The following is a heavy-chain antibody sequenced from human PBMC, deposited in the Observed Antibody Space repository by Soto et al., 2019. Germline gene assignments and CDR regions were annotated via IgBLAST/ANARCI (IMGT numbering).Heavy chain of an antibody. CDR1: GGSISSYY. V-gene: IGHV4-59*08. CDR3: ARLKMYCGGDCYPFDY. Sequence: SETLSLTCTVSGGSISSYYWSWIRQPPGKGLEWIGYIYYSGSTNYNPSLKSRVTISVDTSKNQFSLKLSSVTAADTAVYYCARLKMYCGGDCYPFDYWGQGTLVTVSS. D-gene: IGHD2-21*01. CDR2: IYYSGST. J-gene: IGHJ4*02.